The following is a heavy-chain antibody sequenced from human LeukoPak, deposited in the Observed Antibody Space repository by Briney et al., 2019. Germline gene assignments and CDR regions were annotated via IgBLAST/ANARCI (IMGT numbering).Heavy chain of an antibody. CDR3: AREASGPSYYYYYMDV. D-gene: IGHD1-26*01. CDR1: GGSINTNTYY. V-gene: IGHV4-39*02. CDR2: INSRGRT. J-gene: IGHJ6*03. Sequence: PSETLSLTCTVSGGSINTNTYYWGWIRQPPGKGLEWIASINSRGRTYYNPSLTSRVTISADTSKNRFFLQQTSVTAADIAVYYCAREASGPSYYYYYMDVWGKGTAVTVSS.